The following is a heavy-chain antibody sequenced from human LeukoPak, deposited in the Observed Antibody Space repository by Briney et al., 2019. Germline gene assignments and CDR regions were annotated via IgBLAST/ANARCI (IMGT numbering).Heavy chain of an antibody. CDR2: INHSGST. Sequence: SETLSLTCAVYGGSFSGYYWSWIRQPPGKGLEWIGEINHSGSTNYNPSLKSRVTISVDTSKNQFSPKLGSVTAADTAVYYCARGGPNTSQTRGYSYGKFDYWGQGTLVTVSS. D-gene: IGHD5-18*01. CDR3: ARGGPNTSQTRGYSYGKFDY. CDR1: GGSFSGYY. V-gene: IGHV4-34*01. J-gene: IGHJ4*02.